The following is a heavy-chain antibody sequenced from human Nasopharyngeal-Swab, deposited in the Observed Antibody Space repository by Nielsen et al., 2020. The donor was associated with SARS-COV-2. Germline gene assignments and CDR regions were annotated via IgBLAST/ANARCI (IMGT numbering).Heavy chain of an antibody. Sequence: ASVKVSCKASGYTFTTSYMHWVRQAPGQGLEWMGIINPSGGSTNYAQKFQGRVTMTRDTSTNTAYMELRSLRSDDTAVYYCARVTWQLVGYYYYYGMDVWGQGTTVTVSS. V-gene: IGHV1-46*01. CDR1: GYTFTTSY. J-gene: IGHJ6*02. D-gene: IGHD1-26*01. CDR3: ARVTWQLVGYYYYYGMDV. CDR2: INPSGGST.